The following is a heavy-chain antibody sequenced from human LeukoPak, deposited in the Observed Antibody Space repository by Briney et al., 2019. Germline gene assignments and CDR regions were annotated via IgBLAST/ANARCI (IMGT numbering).Heavy chain of an antibody. J-gene: IGHJ4*02. CDR2: ISGSGGST. V-gene: IGHV3-23*01. CDR1: GFTFSSYA. Sequence: PGGSLRLSCAASGFTFSSYAMSWVRQAPGKGLEWVSVISGSGGSTYYADSVKGRFTISRDNSKNTLYLQMNSLRAEDTAVYYCAKDRASEDSSGWLFDYWGQGTLVTVSS. D-gene: IGHD6-19*01. CDR3: AKDRASEDSSGWLFDY.